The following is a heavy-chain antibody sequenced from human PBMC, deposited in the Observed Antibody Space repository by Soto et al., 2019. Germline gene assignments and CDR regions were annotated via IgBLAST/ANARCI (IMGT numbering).Heavy chain of an antibody. CDR3: ARDKGGYYDFWSGYYSARGNYYYYGMDV. V-gene: IGHV1-8*01. D-gene: IGHD3-3*01. CDR1: GYTFTSYD. CDR2: MNPNSGNT. J-gene: IGHJ6*02. Sequence: QVQLVQSGAEVKKPGASVKVSCKASGYTFTSYDINWVRQATGQGLEWMGWMNPNSGNTGYAQKFQGRVTMTRNTSISTAYMELSSLRSEDTAVYYCARDKGGYYDFWSGYYSARGNYYYYGMDVWGQGTTVTVSS.